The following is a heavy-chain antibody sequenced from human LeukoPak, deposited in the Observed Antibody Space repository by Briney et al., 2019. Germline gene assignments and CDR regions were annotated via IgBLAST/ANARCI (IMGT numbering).Heavy chain of an antibody. CDR1: GGSISSYY. V-gene: IGHV4-59*08. CDR2: IDYSGGT. J-gene: IGHJ6*03. Sequence: SETLSLTCTVSGGSISSYYWSWIRQTPGKGLEWIGDIDYSGGTIYNPSLKSRVTISVGTSKNHFSLKLSSVTAADTAVYYCARRRTTGLSGYMDVWGKGTTVTVSS. CDR3: ARRRTTGLSGYMDV. D-gene: IGHD1-14*01.